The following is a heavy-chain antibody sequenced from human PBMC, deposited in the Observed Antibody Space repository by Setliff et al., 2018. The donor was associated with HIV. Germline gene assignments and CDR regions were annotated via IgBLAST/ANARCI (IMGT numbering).Heavy chain of an antibody. CDR1: GFAVGSNY. Sequence: PGGSLRLSCAASGFAVGSNYMNWVRQAPGKGLDWVSSISGTTTYIYYADSVKGRFTVSRDNAKKSLYLQMNSLRDEDTAVYFCARGLERTNALFGVLSIWLDTWGHGTQVTVSS. V-gene: IGHV3-21*04. CDR3: ARGLERTNALFGVLSIWLDT. CDR2: ISGTTTYI. D-gene: IGHD3-3*01. J-gene: IGHJ5*01.